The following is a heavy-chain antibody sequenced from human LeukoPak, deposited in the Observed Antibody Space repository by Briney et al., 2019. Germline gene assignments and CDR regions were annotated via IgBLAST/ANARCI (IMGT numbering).Heavy chain of an antibody. Sequence: SSETLSLTCAVYGGSFSGYYWSWIRQPPGKGLERIGEINHSGSTNYNPSLKSRVTISVDTSKNQFSLKLSSVTAADTAVYYCARRGDYYDSSGLNYWGQGTLVTVSS. CDR1: GGSFSGYY. CDR3: ARRGDYYDSSGLNY. D-gene: IGHD3-22*01. CDR2: INHSGST. J-gene: IGHJ4*02. V-gene: IGHV4-34*01.